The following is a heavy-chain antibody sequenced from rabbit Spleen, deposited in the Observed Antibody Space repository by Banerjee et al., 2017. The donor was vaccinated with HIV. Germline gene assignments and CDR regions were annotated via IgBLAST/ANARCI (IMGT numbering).Heavy chain of an antibody. J-gene: IGHJ4*01. Sequence: EQLEESGGDLVKPEGSLTLTCTASGFSFSSSYWICWVRQAPGKGLEWIACIYAGSSGTTYYASWAKGRFTVSKTSSTTVTLQMTSLTAADTATYFCARDLASVVGWNFSLWGQGTLVTVS. CDR3: ARDLASVVGWNFSL. CDR2: IYAGSSGTT. D-gene: IGHD3-1*01. CDR1: GFSFSSSYW. V-gene: IGHV1S45*01.